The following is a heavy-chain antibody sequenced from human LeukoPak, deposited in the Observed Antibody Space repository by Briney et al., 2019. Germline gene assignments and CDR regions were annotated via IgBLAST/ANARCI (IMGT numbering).Heavy chain of an antibody. CDR3: ARAPRGLQYFEG. Sequence: PGGSLRLSCAASGFTFSSYSMNWVRQAPGRGLEWVSSISSSSSYIYYADSVKGRFTISRDNAKNSLYLQMNSLRAEDTAVYYCARAPRGLQYFEGWGQGTLVTVSS. D-gene: IGHD3-9*01. V-gene: IGHV3-21*01. J-gene: IGHJ4*02. CDR1: GFTFSSYS. CDR2: ISSSSSYI.